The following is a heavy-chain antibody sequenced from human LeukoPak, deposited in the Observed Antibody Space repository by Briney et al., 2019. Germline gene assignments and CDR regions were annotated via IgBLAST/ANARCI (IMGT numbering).Heavy chain of an antibody. CDR1: GFTFSSYA. D-gene: IGHD3-10*02. J-gene: IGHJ6*04. CDR2: ISGGGGSI. V-gene: IGHV3-23*01. Sequence: PGGSLRLSCAASGFTFSSYAMSWVRQAPGKGLEWFSAISGGGGSIYYADSVKGRFTISRDNAKNSLYLQMNSLRAEDTAVYYCAELGITMIGGVWGKGTTVTISS. CDR3: AELGITMIGGV.